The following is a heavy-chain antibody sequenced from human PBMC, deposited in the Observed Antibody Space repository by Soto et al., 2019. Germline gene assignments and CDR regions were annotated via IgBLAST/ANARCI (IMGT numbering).Heavy chain of an antibody. V-gene: IGHV4-34*01. Sequence: PSETLSLTCAVCGGSFSGYYWSWIRQPPGKGLEWIGEINHSGSTNYNPSLKSRVTISVDTSKNQFSLKLSSVTAADTAVYYCARGPLSGSYYALHYYYYGMDVWGQGTTVTVSS. CDR1: GGSFSGYY. J-gene: IGHJ6*02. CDR3: ARGPLSGSYYALHYYYYGMDV. CDR2: INHSGST. D-gene: IGHD1-26*01.